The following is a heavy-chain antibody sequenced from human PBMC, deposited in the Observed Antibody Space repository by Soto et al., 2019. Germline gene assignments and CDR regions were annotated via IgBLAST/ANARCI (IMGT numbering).Heavy chain of an antibody. D-gene: IGHD1-26*01. CDR3: ARTRYTRSLKYYFDY. J-gene: IGHJ4*02. V-gene: IGHV1-18*04. CDR1: GYTFTAYG. CDR2: VDPNNGNA. Sequence: GSGQGSCKAAGYTFTAYGITWGRQAPRQGLEWMGWVDPNNGNAHYGQNLQGTVTMTTDTSTSTVNLELRSLRSDDTAVYYCARTRYTRSLKYYFDYWGQGTLVTV.